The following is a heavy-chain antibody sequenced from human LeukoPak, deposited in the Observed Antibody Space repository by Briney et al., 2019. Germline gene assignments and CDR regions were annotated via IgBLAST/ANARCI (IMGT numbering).Heavy chain of an antibody. Sequence: GGSLRLSCAASGFTFSSYWMTWIRQAPGKGLEWVANIVADGSLKYYVDSVKDRFTIFRDNAKNSLNLQMNSLTAEDTAVYYCARDANYYDTSRNYYDAFDLWGQGTVVTVSS. V-gene: IGHV3-7*01. CDR3: ARDANYYDTSRNYYDAFDL. CDR2: IVADGSLK. D-gene: IGHD3-22*01. CDR1: GFTFSSYW. J-gene: IGHJ3*01.